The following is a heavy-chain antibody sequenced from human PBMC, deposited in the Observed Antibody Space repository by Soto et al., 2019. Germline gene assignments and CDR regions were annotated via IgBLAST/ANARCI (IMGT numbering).Heavy chain of an antibody. CDR3: ARAFSSASEFGY. CDR1: GYTFSTGY. CDR2: LNPSDGST. D-gene: IGHD6-19*01. Sequence: QAQLVQSGAEVKKPGASVSVSCETSGYTFSTGYVHWVRQAPGQGLEWMGVLNPSDGSTSYTQKFKGRVTMTRDMSTSTVYMELSSLTSEDTAVYYCARAFSSASEFGYWGQGTLVTVSS. V-gene: IGHV1-46*01. J-gene: IGHJ4*02.